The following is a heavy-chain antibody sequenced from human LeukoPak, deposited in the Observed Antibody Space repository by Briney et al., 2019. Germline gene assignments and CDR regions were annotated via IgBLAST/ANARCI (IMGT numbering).Heavy chain of an antibody. J-gene: IGHJ5*02. CDR1: GGSISSYY. CDR3: ARHSQVVRGWFDP. V-gene: IGHV4-59*08. D-gene: IGHD3-10*01. Sequence: PSETLSFTCTVSGGSISSYYWSWIRQPPGKGLEWIGYIFHSGSTDYSPSLKSRVTMSVDTSKSQFSLKLSSVTAADTAVYYCARHSQVVRGWFDPWGQGTLVTVSS. CDR2: IFHSGST.